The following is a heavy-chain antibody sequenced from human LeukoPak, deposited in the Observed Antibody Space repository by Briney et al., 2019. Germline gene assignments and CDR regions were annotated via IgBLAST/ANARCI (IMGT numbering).Heavy chain of an antibody. D-gene: IGHD5-18*01. CDR1: GYTFTNFA. J-gene: IGHJ4*02. V-gene: IGHV1-3*01. CDR2: ISAGSGNT. CDR3: ARDYGYSLLFY. Sequence: GASVKVSCKASGYTFTNFAIHWVRQAPGQRLEWMGWISAGSGNTKYSQKLQGRVTITRDTSASTAYMELSSLRSEDTAVYYCARDYGYSLLFYWGLGTLVTVSS.